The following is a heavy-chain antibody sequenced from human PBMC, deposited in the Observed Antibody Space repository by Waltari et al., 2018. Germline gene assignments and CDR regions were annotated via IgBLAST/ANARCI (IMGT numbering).Heavy chain of an antibody. CDR1: GFTVSSNY. D-gene: IGHD5-12*01. V-gene: IGHV3-53*02. CDR2: IYSGGST. J-gene: IGHJ4*02. Sequence: EVQLVETGGGLIQPGGSLRLSCAASGFTVSSNYMSWDRQAPGTGLEWVSVIYSGGSTYYADSVKGRFTIARDNSKNTLYLQMNSLRAEDTAVYYCARAVNIVATRRSMSSWYFDYWGQGTLVTVSS. CDR3: ARAVNIVATRRSMSSWYFDY.